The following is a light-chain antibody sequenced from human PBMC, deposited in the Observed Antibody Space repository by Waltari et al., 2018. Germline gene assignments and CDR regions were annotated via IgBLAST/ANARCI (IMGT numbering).Light chain of an antibody. V-gene: IGLV2-14*03. CDR1: SSDVGGHNY. CDR2: DVT. CDR3: SSYTSSGTPYV. Sequence: QSALTQPASVSGSPGQSITISCTGTSSDVGGHNYVSWYQQHPGKAPKLIIYDVTDRPSGVSNRCAGSKFGNTASLTISGLQAEDEADYYGSSYTSSGTPYVFGTGTRVTVL. J-gene: IGLJ1*01.